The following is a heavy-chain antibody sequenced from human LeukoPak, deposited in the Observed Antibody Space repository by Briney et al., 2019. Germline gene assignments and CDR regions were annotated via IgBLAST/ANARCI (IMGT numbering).Heavy chain of an antibody. D-gene: IGHD1-26*01. J-gene: IGHJ6*02. Sequence: SETLSLTCAVYGGSLSGYYWSWIRQPPGKGLEWIGEINHSGSTNYNPSLKSRVTISVDTSKNQFSLKLSSVTSADTAVYYCARVGGSNHYYYGMDVWGQGTTVTVSS. V-gene: IGHV4-34*01. CDR1: GGSLSGYY. CDR3: ARVGGSNHYYYGMDV. CDR2: INHSGST.